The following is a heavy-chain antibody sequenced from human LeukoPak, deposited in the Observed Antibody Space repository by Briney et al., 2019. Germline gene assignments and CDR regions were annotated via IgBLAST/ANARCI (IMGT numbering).Heavy chain of an antibody. CDR1: GGTFSSYT. CDR3: AREGYYDSSGLRYFDY. Sequence: GASVKVSCKASGGTFSSYTISWVRQAPGQGFEWMGRIIPILGIANYAQKFQGRVTITADKSTSTAYMELSSLRSEDTAVYYCAREGYYDSSGLRYFDYWGQGTLVTVSS. CDR2: IIPILGIA. D-gene: IGHD3-22*01. J-gene: IGHJ4*02. V-gene: IGHV1-69*04.